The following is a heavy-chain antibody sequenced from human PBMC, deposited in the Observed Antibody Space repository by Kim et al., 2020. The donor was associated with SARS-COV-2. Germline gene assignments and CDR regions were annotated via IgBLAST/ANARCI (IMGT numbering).Heavy chain of an antibody. CDR2: IYYSGST. D-gene: IGHD3-22*01. CDR3: ARGYYDSSGYKYPDVYFQH. V-gene: IGHV4-31*03. J-gene: IGHJ1*01. Sequence: SDTLSLTCTVSGGSISSGGYYWSWIRQHPGKGLEWIGYIYYSGSTYYNPSLKSRVTISVDTSKNQFSLKLSSVTAADTAVYYCARGYYDSSGYKYPDVYFQHWGQGTLVTVSS. CDR1: GGSISSGGYY.